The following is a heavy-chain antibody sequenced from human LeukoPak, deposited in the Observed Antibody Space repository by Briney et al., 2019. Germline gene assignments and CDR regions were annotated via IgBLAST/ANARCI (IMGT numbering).Heavy chain of an antibody. CDR1: GGSISSSNW. J-gene: IGHJ4*02. CDR3: AREGGDRSGYYFVY. Sequence: SETLSLTCTVSGGSISSSNWWSWVRQPPGKGLEWIGEVYHSGATNYNPSLRSRVIISADRSSNQFSLRLNSVTAADTAVFYCAREGGDRSGYYFVYWGQGTLVTVSS. CDR2: VYHSGAT. D-gene: IGHD3-22*01. V-gene: IGHV4-4*02.